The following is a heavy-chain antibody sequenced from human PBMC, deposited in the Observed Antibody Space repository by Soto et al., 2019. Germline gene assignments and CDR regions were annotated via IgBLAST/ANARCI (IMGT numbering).Heavy chain of an antibody. V-gene: IGHV4-4*02. Sequence: SETLSLTCAVSGGSISDTNWWTWVRQTPGKGLEWIGEIYHSGSPTYSPSLRGRATISVDKSNNQFSLRLRYVTAADTAMYYCASSPRGYCSSTSCRELGNYYGMDVWGQGTTVTVSS. CDR2: IYHSGSP. J-gene: IGHJ6*02. D-gene: IGHD2-2*01. CDR3: ASSPRGYCSSTSCRELGNYYGMDV. CDR1: GGSISDTNW.